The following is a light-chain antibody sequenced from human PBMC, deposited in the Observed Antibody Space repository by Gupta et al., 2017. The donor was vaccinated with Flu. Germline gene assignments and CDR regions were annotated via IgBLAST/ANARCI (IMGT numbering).Light chain of an antibody. V-gene: IGLV4-69*01. J-gene: IGLJ3*02. CDR3: QTWDSGIEV. CDR1: SGHEIFP. Sequence: QLVLSHSPSASAFLGDSVKLSCTLTSGHEIFPIAWHQQQPEKGPRFLMKVNSDGRHTKADGVPDRFSGSSSGAERYLAISSLQSEDEAGYYCQTWDSGIEVFGGGTKLTVL. CDR2: VNSDGRH.